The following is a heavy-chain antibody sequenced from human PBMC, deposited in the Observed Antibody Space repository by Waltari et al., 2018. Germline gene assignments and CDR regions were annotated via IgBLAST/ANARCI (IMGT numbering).Heavy chain of an antibody. CDR1: GFNFNMST. V-gene: IGHV3-73*02. Sequence: EVHLVESGGGLVQPGGCLKISCAASGFNFNMSTIHWVRQAPGKGLEWIGRIRSKINNDATAYGASVKDRFSISRDDSRNTAFLEMNSLKTDDSAVYYCAKQKTWGANDFWGQGTLVTVST. J-gene: IGHJ4*01. D-gene: IGHD1-26*01. CDR2: IRSKINNDAT. CDR3: AKQKTWGANDF.